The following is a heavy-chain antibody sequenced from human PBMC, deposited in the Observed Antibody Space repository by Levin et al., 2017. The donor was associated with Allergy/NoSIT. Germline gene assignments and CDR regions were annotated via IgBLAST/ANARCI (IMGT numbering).Heavy chain of an antibody. J-gene: IGHJ2*01. V-gene: IGHV1-69*01. CDR1: GGTFSSYA. Sequence: KISCKASGGTFSSYAISWVRQAPGQGLEWMGGIIPIFGTANYAQKFQGRVTITADESTSTAYMELSSLRSEDTAVYYCARDPTYCSSTSCSDWYFDLWGRGTLVTVSS. CDR2: IIPIFGTA. D-gene: IGHD2-2*01. CDR3: ARDPTYCSSTSCSDWYFDL.